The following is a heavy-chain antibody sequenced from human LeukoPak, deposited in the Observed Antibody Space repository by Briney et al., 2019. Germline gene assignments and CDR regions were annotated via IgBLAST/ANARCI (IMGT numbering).Heavy chain of an antibody. D-gene: IGHD3-10*01. Sequence: SETLSLTCAVYGGSFSGYYWSWIRQPPGKGLEWIGEINHSGSTNYNPSLKSRVTISVDTSKNQFSLKLSSVTAADTAVYYCASRGRGGGLDYWGQGTLVTVSS. V-gene: IGHV4-34*01. CDR3: ASRGRGGGLDY. J-gene: IGHJ4*02. CDR1: GGSFSGYY. CDR2: INHSGST.